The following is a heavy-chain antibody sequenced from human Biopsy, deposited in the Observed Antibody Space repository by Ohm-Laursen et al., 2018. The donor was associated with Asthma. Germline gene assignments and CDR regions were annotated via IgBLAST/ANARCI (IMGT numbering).Heavy chain of an antibody. V-gene: IGHV3-30*03. CDR3: ARAGESDLVGGLDV. CDR2: IAWDGINS. D-gene: IGHD2-21*01. J-gene: IGHJ6*02. Sequence: SLRLSCSASGFTFSTYGMHWVRQAPGKGLEWVAFIAWDGINSYYADSVKGRFTISRDNSRNTLYLQKNSLRADDTAVYYCARAGESDLVGGLDVWGQGTTVTVSS. CDR1: GFTFSTYG.